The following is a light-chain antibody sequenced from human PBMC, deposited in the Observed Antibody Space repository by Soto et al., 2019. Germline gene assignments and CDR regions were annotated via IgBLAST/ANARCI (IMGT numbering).Light chain of an antibody. CDR2: GAS. CDR1: QSVSSSY. CDR3: QQYGSSPWT. V-gene: IGKV3-20*01. Sequence: EIVLTQSPGTLSLSPGERATLSCRASQSVSSSYLAWYQQKPGQAPRPLIYGASSRAIGIPDRFSGSGYGTDFTLTSSRLEPEDFAVYYCQQYGSSPWTFGQGTTGAIK. J-gene: IGKJ1*01.